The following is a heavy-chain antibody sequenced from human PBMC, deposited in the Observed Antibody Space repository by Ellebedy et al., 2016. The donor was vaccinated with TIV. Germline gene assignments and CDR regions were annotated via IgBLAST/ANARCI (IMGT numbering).Heavy chain of an antibody. CDR3: ARHLKGTTAGFD. V-gene: IGHV4-39*06. D-gene: IGHD1-7*01. CDR1: GGSISSSPHY. CDR2: IYYTGST. J-gene: IGHJ4*02. Sequence: SETLSLTCTVSGGSISSSPHYWGWLRQRPGQGLEWIGSIYYTGSTTYNPSLESRVTISVDPSKNQFPLILSSVTVADTAVYYCARHLKGTTAGFDWGQGTLVTVSS.